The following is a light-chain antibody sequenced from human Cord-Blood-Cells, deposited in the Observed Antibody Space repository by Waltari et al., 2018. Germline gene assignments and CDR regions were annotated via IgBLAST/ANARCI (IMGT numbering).Light chain of an antibody. CDR2: AAS. CDR1: QSNSSY. CDR3: QQNYSTLLT. Sequence: DIQMTPSPSSLSVSVGDRVTITCRGSQSNSSYFNLYQQRQGKAPKLLIYAASSLQSAVPPSFSGSGSGTYFTLTISNLQPEDFATYYCQQNYSTLLTVGGGTRVEIK. V-gene: IGKV1-39*01. J-gene: IGKJ4*01.